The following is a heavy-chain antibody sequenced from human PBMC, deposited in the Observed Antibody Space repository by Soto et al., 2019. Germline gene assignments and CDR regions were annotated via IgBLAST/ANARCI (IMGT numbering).Heavy chain of an antibody. CDR1: GFTFSSYG. J-gene: IGHJ6*02. Sequence: GGSLRLSCAASGFTFSSYGMHWVRQAPGKGLEWVAVIWYDGSNKYYADSVKGRFTISRDNSKNTLYLQMNSLRAEDTAVYYCARESGGTSPDSYYGMDVWGQGTTVTVSS. V-gene: IGHV3-33*01. D-gene: IGHD2-15*01. CDR3: ARESGGTSPDSYYGMDV. CDR2: IWYDGSNK.